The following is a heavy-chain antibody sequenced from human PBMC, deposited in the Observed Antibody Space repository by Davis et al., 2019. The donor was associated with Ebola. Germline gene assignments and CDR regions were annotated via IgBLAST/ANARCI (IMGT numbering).Heavy chain of an antibody. CDR3: AKVIAVARFDI. D-gene: IGHD6-19*01. CDR1: GGSIISESHR. CDR2: VSYSGDT. Sequence: SETLSLTCTVSGGSIISESHRWAWIRQTPGKGLEWIGTVSYSGDTYYKSSLKSRVTIAVDTSKNQFSMRLTSVTASDTGAYYCAKVIAVARFDIWGRGTLVTVSS. J-gene: IGHJ4*02. V-gene: IGHV4-39*01.